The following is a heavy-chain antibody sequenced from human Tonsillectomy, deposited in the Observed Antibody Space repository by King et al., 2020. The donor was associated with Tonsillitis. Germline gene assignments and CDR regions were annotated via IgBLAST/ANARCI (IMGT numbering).Heavy chain of an antibody. V-gene: IGHV3-23*04. CDR3: AKAMGYSYLYYFDY. D-gene: IGHD5-18*01. CDR1: GFTFSTYA. J-gene: IGHJ4*02. Sequence: VQLVESGGGLVQPGGSLRLSCAASGFTFSTYAMSWVRQAPGKGLEWVSAISGSGASTYYADSVGGRFTISRDNSKNTLYLEMNSLRAEDTAVYNCAKAMGYSYLYYFDYWGQGTLVTVSS. CDR2: ISGSGAST.